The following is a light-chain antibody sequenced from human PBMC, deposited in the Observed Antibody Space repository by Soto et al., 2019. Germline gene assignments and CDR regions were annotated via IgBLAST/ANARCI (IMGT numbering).Light chain of an antibody. J-gene: IGLJ1*01. CDR2: DVT. V-gene: IGLV2-14*03. CDR1: SSDVGGYNY. Sequence: QSALTQPASVSGSPGQSITISCTGTSSDVGGYNYVSWYQHHPGKAPKLIIYDVTNRPSGVSNPFSGSKSGNTASLTISGLQPEDEADYYCSSYTTSNTRQIVFVTGTMVTVL. CDR3: SSYTTSNTRQIV.